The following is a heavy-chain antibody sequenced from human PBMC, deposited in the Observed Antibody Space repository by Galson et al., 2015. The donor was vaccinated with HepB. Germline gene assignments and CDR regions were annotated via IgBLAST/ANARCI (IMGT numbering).Heavy chain of an antibody. V-gene: IGHV3-9*01. J-gene: IGHJ4*02. Sequence: SLRLSCATSGFTFDDYAMHWVRQVPGKGLEWVSGISWNSANIGYADSVKGRFTISRDNAKNSLYLQMNSLRAEDTALYYCVKAEYHILTGYYYPGHFDSWGQGTLVSVSS. CDR1: GFTFDDYA. CDR2: ISWNSANI. CDR3: VKAEYHILTGYYYPGHFDS. D-gene: IGHD3-9*01.